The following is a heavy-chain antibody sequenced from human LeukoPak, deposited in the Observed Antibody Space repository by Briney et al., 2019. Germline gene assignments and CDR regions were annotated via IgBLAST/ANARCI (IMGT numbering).Heavy chain of an antibody. CDR3: ARSSYSSSSSV. D-gene: IGHD6-6*01. Sequence: GESLRLSCVVSGFTFSGFWMSWSRQAPGKGLEWVASINSDGSEGYYADVVKGRFTISRDNAKNSLYLQINSLRAEDTAVYYCARSSYSSSSSVWGQGTMVTVSS. J-gene: IGHJ3*01. V-gene: IGHV3-7*03. CDR1: GFTFSGFW. CDR2: INSDGSEG.